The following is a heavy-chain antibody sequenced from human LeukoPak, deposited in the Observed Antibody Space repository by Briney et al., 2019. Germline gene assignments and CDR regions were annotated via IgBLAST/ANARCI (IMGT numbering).Heavy chain of an antibody. CDR3: AADRWVGATTFDY. D-gene: IGHD1-26*01. J-gene: IGHJ4*02. V-gene: IGHV1-58*02. CDR1: GFTFTSSA. Sequence: SVKVSFKASGFTFTSSAMQWVRQARGQRLEWIGWIVVGSGNTNYAQKFQERVTITRDMSISTAYMELSSLRSEDTAVYYCAADRWVGATTFDYWGQGTLVTVSS. CDR2: IVVGSGNT.